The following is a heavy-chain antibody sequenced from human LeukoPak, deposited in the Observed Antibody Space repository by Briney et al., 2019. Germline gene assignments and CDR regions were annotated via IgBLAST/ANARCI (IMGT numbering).Heavy chain of an antibody. D-gene: IGHD3-22*01. CDR3: ARGRNYYDSSRYYYEGDAFDI. V-gene: IGHV1-46*01. CDR1: GYIFTSYY. CDR2: INPSGGSI. Sequence: ASVKVSCKASGYIFTSYYMYWVRQAPGQGLGWMGIINPSGGSIRYAQKFQGRGTMTRDRSTRTVYMGMSSLRSEDTAVYYCARGRNYYDSSRYYYEGDAFDIWGQGTMVTVSS. J-gene: IGHJ3*02.